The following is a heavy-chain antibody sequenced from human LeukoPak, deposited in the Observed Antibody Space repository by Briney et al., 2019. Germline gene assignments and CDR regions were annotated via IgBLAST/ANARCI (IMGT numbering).Heavy chain of an antibody. V-gene: IGHV3-74*01. CDR2: ITSDVSST. CDR3: ARVDTVTITMDV. D-gene: IGHD5-18*01. Sequence: GGSLRLSCAASGFIFSNYWMHWVRQAPGKGLEWVSRITSDVSSTSYADSVKGRFTISRDNAKNTLYLQMNSLRVEDTAVYYCARVDTVTITMDVWGKGTTVTISS. CDR1: GFIFSNYW. J-gene: IGHJ6*03.